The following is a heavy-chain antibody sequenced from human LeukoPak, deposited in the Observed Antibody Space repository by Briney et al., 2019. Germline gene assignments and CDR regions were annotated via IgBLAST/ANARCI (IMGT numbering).Heavy chain of an antibody. CDR3: AKGDYGDHGDY. CDR1: GFTVRTNY. Sequence: GGSLRLSCAASGFTVRTNYMSWVRQAPGKGLEWVSAISGSGGSTYYANSVKGRFTISRDNSKNTLYLQMNSLRAEDTAVYYCAKGDYGDHGDYWGQGTLVTVSS. V-gene: IGHV3-23*01. D-gene: IGHD4-17*01. J-gene: IGHJ4*02. CDR2: ISGSGGST.